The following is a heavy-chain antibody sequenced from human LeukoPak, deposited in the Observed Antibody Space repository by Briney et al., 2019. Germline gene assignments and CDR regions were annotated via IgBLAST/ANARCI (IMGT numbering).Heavy chain of an antibody. CDR2: IKQDGSEK. V-gene: IGHV3-7*03. CDR3: ARDISYPTSGYYYGFHY. CDR1: GFTFSSYW. Sequence: PGGSLRLSCAASGFTFSSYWMSWVRQAPGKGLEWVANIKQDGSEKHFVDSVKGRFTISRDNAKNSLYMQMNSLRADHTPIYYCARDISYPTSGYYYGFHYWGQGTLLTVSS. J-gene: IGHJ4*02. D-gene: IGHD3-22*01.